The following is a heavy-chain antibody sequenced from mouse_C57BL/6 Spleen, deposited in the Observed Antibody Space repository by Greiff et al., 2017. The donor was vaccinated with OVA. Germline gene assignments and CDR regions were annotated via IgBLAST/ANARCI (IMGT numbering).Heavy chain of an antibody. D-gene: IGHD2-5*01. CDR1: GYTFTSYW. J-gene: IGHJ3*01. CDR3: ARGSNYEAWFAY. V-gene: IGHV1-69*01. CDR2: IDPSDSYT. Sequence: VQLQQPGAELVMPGASVKLSCKASGYTFTSYWMHWVKQRPGQGLEWIGEIDPSDSYTNYNQKFKGKSTLTVDKSSSTAYMQLSSLTSEDSAVYYCARGSNYEAWFAYWGQGTLVTVSA.